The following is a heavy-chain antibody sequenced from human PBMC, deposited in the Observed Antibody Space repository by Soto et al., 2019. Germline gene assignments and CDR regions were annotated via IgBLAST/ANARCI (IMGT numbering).Heavy chain of an antibody. CDR3: ARDGVSSTDYIWNYGSDFDY. CDR2: INSDGSST. V-gene: IGHV3-74*01. D-gene: IGHD1-1*01. J-gene: IGHJ4*02. Sequence: GVSLRLSCAASGFTFGSYWVHCVRQAQGNGRVCVSRINSDGSSTSYADSVKGRCTISRDNAKNTLYLQMNSLRPDDTAMYYCARDGVSSTDYIWNYGSDFDYWGPGAPVTVSS. CDR1: GFTFGSYW.